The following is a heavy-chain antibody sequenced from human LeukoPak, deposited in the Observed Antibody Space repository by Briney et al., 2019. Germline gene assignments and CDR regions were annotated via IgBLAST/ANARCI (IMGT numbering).Heavy chain of an antibody. J-gene: IGHJ5*02. CDR3: ARTGWFGELSGWFDP. D-gene: IGHD3-10*01. Sequence: SETLSLTCAVYGGSFSGYYWSWIRQPPGKGLEWIGYIYYSGSTNYNPSLKSRVTISVDTSKNQFSLKLSSVTAADTAVYYCARTGWFGELSGWFDPWGQGTLVTVSS. V-gene: IGHV4-59*01. CDR1: GGSFSGYY. CDR2: IYYSGST.